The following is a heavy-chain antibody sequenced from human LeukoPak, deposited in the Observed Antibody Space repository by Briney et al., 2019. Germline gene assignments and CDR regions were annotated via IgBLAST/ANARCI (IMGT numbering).Heavy chain of an antibody. CDR1: GFTVSSNY. CDR3: ARIRPPRDY. CDR2: IYSGGST. J-gene: IGHJ4*02. Sequence: GGSLRLSCAASGFTVSSNYMSWVRQAPGKGLEWVSVIYSGGSTYYADSVKGRFAISGDNSKNALYLQMNSLRAEDTAVYYCARIRPPRDYWGQGTLVTVSS. V-gene: IGHV3-53*01.